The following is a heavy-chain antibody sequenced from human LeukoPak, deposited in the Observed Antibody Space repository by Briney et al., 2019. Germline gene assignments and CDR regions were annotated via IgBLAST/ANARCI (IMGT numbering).Heavy chain of an antibody. D-gene: IGHD2-2*01. Sequence: GGSLRLSCAASGFSFCSYAMSWVRPAPGEGREWGSAISGSGGSTNYADSLKGRFTISRDNSKNTLYLQMNSLRAEGTAVYYCAKDSDIVVVPAAMNGWGQGTLVTVSS. CDR1: GFSFCSYA. CDR3: AKDSDIVVVPAAMNG. V-gene: IGHV3-23*01. J-gene: IGHJ4*02. CDR2: ISGSGGST.